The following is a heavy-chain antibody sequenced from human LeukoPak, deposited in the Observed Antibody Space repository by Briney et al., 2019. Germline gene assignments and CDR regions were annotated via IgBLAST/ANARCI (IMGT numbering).Heavy chain of an antibody. CDR2: IIPILGIA. D-gene: IGHD3-10*01. V-gene: IGHV1-69*04. CDR3: ASGFMVRSDAFDY. CDR1: GGTFSSYA. J-gene: IGHJ4*02. Sequence: ASVKVSCKASGGTFSSYAISWVRQAPGQGLEWLGRIIPILGIANYAQKFQGRVTITADKSTSTAYMELSSLRSEDTAVYYCASGFMVRSDAFDYWGQGTLVTVSS.